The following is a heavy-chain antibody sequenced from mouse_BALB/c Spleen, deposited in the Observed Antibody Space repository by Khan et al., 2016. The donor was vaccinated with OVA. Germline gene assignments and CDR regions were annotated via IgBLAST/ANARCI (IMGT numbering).Heavy chain of an antibody. J-gene: IGHJ2*01. D-gene: IGHD3-1*01. CDR3: AGTGYWGLGYFAY. V-gene: IGHV1-55*01. CDR1: GHNFTSYW. Sequence: QVQLQQPGAELVKPGTSVKLSRKASGHNFTSYWINWVKLRPGQGLEWTGNIYPGSGSTNYNEKFKSKATLTVDTSSSTAAMQLSSLASEDSALYYCAGTGYWGLGYFAYWGQGTTLTVSA. CDR2: IYPGSGST.